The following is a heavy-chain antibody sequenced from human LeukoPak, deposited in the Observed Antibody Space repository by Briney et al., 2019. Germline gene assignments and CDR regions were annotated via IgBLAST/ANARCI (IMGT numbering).Heavy chain of an antibody. V-gene: IGHV3-7*03. CDR1: GFTFSSYW. Sequence: GGSLRLSCAASGFTFSSYWMSWVRQAPGKGLEWVANTKQDGSEKNCVDSVKGRFTISRDNAKNSLYLEMNSLRAEDSAVYYCGASVFWWGQGTLVTVPS. J-gene: IGHJ4*02. CDR2: TKQDGSEK. CDR3: GASVFW. D-gene: IGHD3-3*01.